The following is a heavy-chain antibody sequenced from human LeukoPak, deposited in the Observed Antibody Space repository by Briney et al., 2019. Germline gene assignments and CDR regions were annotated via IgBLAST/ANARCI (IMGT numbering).Heavy chain of an antibody. CDR1: GGSISSGGYY. V-gene: IGHV4-31*03. CDR3: ASNWSDFDY. J-gene: IGHJ4*02. CDR2: IYYSGST. Sequence: SETLSLTCTVSGGSISSGGYYRSWIRQHPGKGLEWIGYIYYSGSTYYNPSLKTRLTISLDTSKNQFSLKLSSVTAADTAVYYCASNWSDFDYWGQGILVTVSS. D-gene: IGHD1-1*01.